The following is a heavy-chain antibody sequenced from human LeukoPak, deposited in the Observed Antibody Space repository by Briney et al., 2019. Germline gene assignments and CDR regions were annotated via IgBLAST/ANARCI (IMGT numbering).Heavy chain of an antibody. V-gene: IGHV4-59*11. CDR3: ARGRVSSSSWSSTYYYYFYMDV. J-gene: IGHJ6*03. Sequence: SSETLSLTCSVTGDSISMHYWSWIRQPPGKGLEWIGYIDHTGSTNYNPSLNSRVTISRDTSKNHFSLELSSVTAADTAVYFCARGRVSSSSWSSTYYYYFYMDVWGKGTTVTVSS. CDR1: GDSISMHY. D-gene: IGHD6-13*01. CDR2: IDHTGST.